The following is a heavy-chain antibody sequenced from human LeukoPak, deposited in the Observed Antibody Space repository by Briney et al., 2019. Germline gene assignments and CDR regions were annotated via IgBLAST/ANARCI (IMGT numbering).Heavy chain of an antibody. CDR1: GDSITSHY. CDR2: ITGSGGST. D-gene: IGHD4-23*01. CDR3: VRDYGDNPFDY. Sequence: ETLSLTCTVSGDSITSHYWSWVRQAPGKGLEWVSTITGSGGSTYYADSVKGRFTISRDNSKGTLYLQMNSLRDEDTAVYYCVRDYGDNPFDYWGQGTLVTVSS. J-gene: IGHJ4*02. V-gene: IGHV3-23*01.